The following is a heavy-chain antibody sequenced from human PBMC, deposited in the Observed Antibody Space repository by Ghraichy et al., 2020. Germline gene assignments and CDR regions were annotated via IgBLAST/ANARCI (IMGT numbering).Heavy chain of an antibody. CDR3: TREYNYGSGSSFDY. J-gene: IGHJ4*02. CDR2: IRNKAYGGTT. V-gene: IGHV3-49*03. Sequence: RVLNISCTASGFTFGDYAMSWFRQAPGKGLEWVGFIRNKAYGGTTEYAASVKGRFTISRDDSRSSAYLQMNSLKTEDTAVYYCTREYNYGSGSSFDYWGQGTLVTVSS. D-gene: IGHD3-10*01. CDR1: GFTFGDYA.